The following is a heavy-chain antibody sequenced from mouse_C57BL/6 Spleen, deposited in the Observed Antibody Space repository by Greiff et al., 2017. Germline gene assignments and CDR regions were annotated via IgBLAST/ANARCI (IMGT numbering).Heavy chain of an antibody. CDR2: IDPETGGT. V-gene: IGHV1-15*01. Sequence: VQVVESGAELARPGASVTLSCKASGYTFTDYEMHWVKQTPVHGLEWIGAIDPETGGTAYNQKFKGKAILTADKSSSTAYMELRSLTSEDSDVYYGTRSAWDVCYWGQGTTLTVSS. CDR1: GYTFTDYE. CDR3: TRSAWDVCY. D-gene: IGHD4-1*01. J-gene: IGHJ2*01.